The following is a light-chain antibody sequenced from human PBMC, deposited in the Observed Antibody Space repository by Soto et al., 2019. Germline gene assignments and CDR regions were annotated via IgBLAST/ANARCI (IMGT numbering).Light chain of an antibody. V-gene: IGKV1-8*01. Sequence: AIRMAQSPSSLSASTGDRVTITCPASQGISSYLAWYQQKPGKAPKLLIYAASTLQSGVPSRFSGSGSGTDFTLSISCLQSEDFATYYCQQYYSYPLTCGQGTRLEIK. CDR3: QQYYSYPLT. CDR2: AAS. CDR1: QGISSY. J-gene: IGKJ5*01.